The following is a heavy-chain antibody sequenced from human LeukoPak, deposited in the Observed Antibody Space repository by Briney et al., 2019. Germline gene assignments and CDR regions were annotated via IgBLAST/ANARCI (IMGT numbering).Heavy chain of an antibody. V-gene: IGHV3-48*03. CDR2: INSGGSTI. CDR1: GFTFRSYE. Sequence: GGSLRLSCAVSGFTFRSYEMNWVRQAPGKGLEWVSYINSGGSTIYYADSVKGRFTISRDNAKNSLYLQMNSLRDEDTAVYFCAREVVVVPVSPFDYWGQGTLVTVSS. CDR3: AREVVVVPVSPFDY. J-gene: IGHJ4*02. D-gene: IGHD2-2*01.